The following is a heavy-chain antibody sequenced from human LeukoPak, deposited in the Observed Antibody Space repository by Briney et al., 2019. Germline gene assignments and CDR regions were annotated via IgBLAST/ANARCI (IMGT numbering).Heavy chain of an antibody. Sequence: SVKVSCKASGGTFSSYAISWVRQAPGQGLEWMGRVIPTLGIANYAQKFQGRVTITADKSTSTAYMELSSLRSEDTAVYYCATVASSGAGPDWYFDLWGRGTLVTVSS. CDR1: GGTFSSYA. CDR2: VIPTLGIA. D-gene: IGHD7-27*01. CDR3: ATVASSGAGPDWYFDL. V-gene: IGHV1-69*04. J-gene: IGHJ2*01.